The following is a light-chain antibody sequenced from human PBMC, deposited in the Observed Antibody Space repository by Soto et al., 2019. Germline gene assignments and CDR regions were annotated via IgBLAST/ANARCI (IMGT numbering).Light chain of an antibody. CDR2: GAS. CDR1: QSLSSSY. CDR3: QQYNSPPVT. Sequence: EIVLTQSPGTLSLSPGERATLSCRASQSLSSSYLAWYQQKPGQAPRFLIYGASSRATGIPDRFSGSGSGTDFTLTXSGLEXEDFAVYYCQQYNSPPVTFGQGTKVEI. J-gene: IGKJ1*01. V-gene: IGKV3-20*01.